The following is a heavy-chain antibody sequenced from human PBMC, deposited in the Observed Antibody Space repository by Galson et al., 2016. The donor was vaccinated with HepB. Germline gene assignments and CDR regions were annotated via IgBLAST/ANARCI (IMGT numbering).Heavy chain of an antibody. V-gene: IGHV4-34*01. Sequence: LSLTCAVNGVSLSDYYWSWIRQSPGRGLEWIGEISHTGSTNYNPSLKSRVTISVDTSMNHFSLTLRSLTAADTAVYYCVSLRGFADYYYYGMDVWGQGTTVTVSS. CDR3: VSLRGFADYYYYGMDV. J-gene: IGHJ6*02. CDR1: GVSLSDYY. D-gene: IGHD3-3*01. CDR2: ISHTGST.